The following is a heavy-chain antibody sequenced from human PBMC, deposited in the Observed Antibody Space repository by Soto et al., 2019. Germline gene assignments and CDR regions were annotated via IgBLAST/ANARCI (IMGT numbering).Heavy chain of an antibody. D-gene: IGHD7-27*01. CDR3: SRSSKTGDDAFDI. V-gene: IGHV3-73*01. Sequence: EVQLVESGGGLVQPGGSLILSCAASGFTFSGSAMHWVRQASGKGLEWVGRIRSKAYSYATAYVASVNGRFTLSRDDSKNTAYLQMNSLKSEDTAVYYCSRSSKTGDDAFDIWGQGTMVTVSS. CDR1: GFTFSGSA. J-gene: IGHJ3*02. CDR2: IRSKAYSYAT.